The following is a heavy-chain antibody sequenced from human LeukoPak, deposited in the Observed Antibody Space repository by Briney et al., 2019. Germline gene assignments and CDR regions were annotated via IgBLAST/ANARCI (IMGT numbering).Heavy chain of an antibody. Sequence: SVNVSCKASGYTFTSYGISWVRQAPGQGLEWMGRIIPILGIANYAQKFQGKVTITADKSTSTAYMELSSLRSEDTAVYYCARASSSWYLPFDYWGQGTLVTVSS. D-gene: IGHD6-13*01. V-gene: IGHV1-69*04. J-gene: IGHJ4*02. CDR3: ARASSSWYLPFDY. CDR2: IIPILGIA. CDR1: GYTFTSYG.